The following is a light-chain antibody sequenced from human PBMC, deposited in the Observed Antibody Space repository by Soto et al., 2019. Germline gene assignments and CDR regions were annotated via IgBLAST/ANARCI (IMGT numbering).Light chain of an antibody. CDR1: QGIRDA. Sequence: DIQMTQSPSSLSASVGDRVTITCRASQGIRDALGWYQQKPGKVHKRLIYSASSLQSGVPSRFSGSGSETEFTLTISSLQPEDFATYYCLQHSDYPFTFGQGTRLEI. V-gene: IGKV1-17*01. J-gene: IGKJ2*01. CDR2: SAS. CDR3: LQHSDYPFT.